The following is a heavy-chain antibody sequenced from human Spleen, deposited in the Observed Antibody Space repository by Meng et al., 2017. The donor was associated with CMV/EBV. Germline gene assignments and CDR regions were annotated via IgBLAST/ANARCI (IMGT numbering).Heavy chain of an antibody. Sequence: GESLKISCAASGFTFSNYGMHWVRQAPGKGLERVAFVRSDGTNRYYIDSVRGRFTISRDNSMNTLYLQMNSLRAEDTAVYYCAKDTSSGWVHWGQGTLVTVS. CDR3: AKDTSSGWVH. V-gene: IGHV3-30*02. CDR2: VRSDGTNR. D-gene: IGHD6-19*01. CDR1: GFTFSNYG. J-gene: IGHJ4*02.